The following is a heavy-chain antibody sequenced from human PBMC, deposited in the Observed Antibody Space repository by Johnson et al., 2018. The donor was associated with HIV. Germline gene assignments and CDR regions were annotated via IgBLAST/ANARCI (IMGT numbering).Heavy chain of an antibody. D-gene: IGHD3-22*01. Sequence: VQLVESGGGVVQPGGSLRLSCVASGFTFGGEWMHWVRQAPGQGLVWVSRIKTDGSNTAYADSLRGRFTISGDNAKSTLYLQMNSLRAEDTALYYCAKREEGRISMILGAFDVWGQGTLVTVSS. J-gene: IGHJ3*01. CDR3: AKREEGRISMILGAFDV. CDR1: GFTFGGEW. V-gene: IGHV3-74*02. CDR2: IKTDGSNT.